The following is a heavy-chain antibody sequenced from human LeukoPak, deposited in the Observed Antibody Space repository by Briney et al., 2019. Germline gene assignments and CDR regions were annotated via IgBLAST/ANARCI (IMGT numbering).Heavy chain of an antibody. D-gene: IGHD6-13*01. CDR1: GFTFNNYW. CDR3: LAGYYYYYMDV. J-gene: IGHJ6*03. CDR2: TNTHGTSA. V-gene: IGHV3-74*01. Sequence: GGSLRLSCAASGFTFNNYWMHWVRRAPGKGLVWVARTNTHGTSANYADSVKGRFIISRDNANNTLYLQMNGLRDEDTGAYYALAGYYYYYMDVWGKGTTVTVSS.